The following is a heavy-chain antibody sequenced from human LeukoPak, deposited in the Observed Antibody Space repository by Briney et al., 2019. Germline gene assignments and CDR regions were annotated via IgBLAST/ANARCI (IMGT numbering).Heavy chain of an antibody. D-gene: IGHD2-15*01. CDR2: INTDGRST. J-gene: IGHJ4*02. CDR3: ATLGGPDEY. V-gene: IGHV3-74*01. Sequence: GGSLRLSCAASGFTFSSFWIHWVRQAPGKGLVWVSRINTDGRSTNYADSVKGRFTISRDNAKNTLYLQMNSLRVEDTAVYYCATLGGPDEYWGQGTLVTVSS. CDR1: GFTFSSFW.